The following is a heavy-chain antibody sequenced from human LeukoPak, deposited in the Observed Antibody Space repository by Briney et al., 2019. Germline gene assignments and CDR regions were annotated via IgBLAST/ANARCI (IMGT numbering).Heavy chain of an antibody. J-gene: IGHJ4*02. Sequence: ASVKVSCKASGYTFTSYAISWVRQAPGQGLEWMEWISTYNGNTNYAQKLQGRVSMTTDTSTRTAYMELRSLRSDDTAVYYCARAGNYFDGTGYFRHWGRGTLVTVSS. D-gene: IGHD3-22*01. CDR2: ISTYNGNT. V-gene: IGHV1-18*01. CDR3: ARAGNYFDGTGYFRH. CDR1: GYTFTSYA.